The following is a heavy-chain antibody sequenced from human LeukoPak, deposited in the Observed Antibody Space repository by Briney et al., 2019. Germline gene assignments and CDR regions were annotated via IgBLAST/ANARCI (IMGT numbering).Heavy chain of an antibody. CDR2: INPSGGST. V-gene: IGHV1-46*01. Sequence: ASVKVSCKASGYTFTSYYMHWVRQAPGQGLEWMGLINPSGGSTSYAQKFQGRVTMTRDTSTSTVYMELSSLRSEDTAVYYCAKSSMGRDGNDFWSGYWRAFDIWGQGTMVTVSS. CDR1: GYTFTSYY. J-gene: IGHJ3*02. CDR3: AKSSMGRDGNDFWSGYWRAFDI. D-gene: IGHD3-3*01.